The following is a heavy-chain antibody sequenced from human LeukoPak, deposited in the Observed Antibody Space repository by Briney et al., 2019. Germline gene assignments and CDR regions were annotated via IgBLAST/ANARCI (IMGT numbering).Heavy chain of an antibody. CDR1: GFTFSDHS. Sequence: PGGSLRLSCAASGFTFSDHSMSWIRQAPGKGLTWVSYISSSSTYTKYADSVKGRFTISRDNAKNSLYLQMNSLRAEDTAVYYCARCCSGDSCYSGDSWGQGTLVTVSS. V-gene: IGHV3-11*03. CDR2: ISSSSTYT. J-gene: IGHJ4*02. D-gene: IGHD2-15*01. CDR3: ARCCSGDSCYSGDS.